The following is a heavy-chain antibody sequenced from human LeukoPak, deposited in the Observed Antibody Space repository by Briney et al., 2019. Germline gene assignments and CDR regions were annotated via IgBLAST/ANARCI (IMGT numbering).Heavy chain of an antibody. CDR2: IYTSGST. CDR1: GGSISSYY. J-gene: IGHJ3*02. V-gene: IGHV4-4*07. D-gene: IGHD6-19*01. CDR3: ARDPRSGWRHHDAFDI. Sequence: SETLSLTCTVSGGSISSYYWSWIRQPAGKGLEWIGRIYTSGSTNYNPSLKSRVTISVDTSKNQFSLKLSSVTAADTAVYYCARDPRSGWRHHDAFDIWGQGTMVTVSS.